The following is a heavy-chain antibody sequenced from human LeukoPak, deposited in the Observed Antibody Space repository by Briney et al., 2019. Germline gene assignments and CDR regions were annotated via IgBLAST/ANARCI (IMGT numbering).Heavy chain of an antibody. Sequence: SXVASGFTFSSYAMNWVRQAPGKGLEWVSSINGSGDRTYYADSVKGRFTISRDNSKNTLDVQMNSLRGEDTAVYYXAXEPXYSSSXXTXCDYWGXGTLVTVSS. J-gene: IGHJ4*02. V-gene: IGHV3-23*01. CDR1: GFTFSSYA. CDR2: INGSGDRT. CDR3: AXEPXYSSSXXTXCDY. D-gene: IGHD6-13*01.